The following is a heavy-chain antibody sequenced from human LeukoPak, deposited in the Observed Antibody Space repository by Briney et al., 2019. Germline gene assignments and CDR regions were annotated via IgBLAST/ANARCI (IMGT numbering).Heavy chain of an antibody. J-gene: IGHJ4*02. CDR2: IYYSGST. D-gene: IGHD2-2*01. Sequence: PSETLSLTCTVSGGSISSHSWTWIRQPPGKGLEWIGYIYYSGSTNYNPSHKIRVTISVDTAKNQFSLKLSYVTAADTAVYYCARSTFYCSSTSCTKGTFDYWGQGTLVTVSS. V-gene: IGHV4-59*11. CDR3: ARSTFYCSSTSCTKGTFDY. CDR1: GGSISSHS.